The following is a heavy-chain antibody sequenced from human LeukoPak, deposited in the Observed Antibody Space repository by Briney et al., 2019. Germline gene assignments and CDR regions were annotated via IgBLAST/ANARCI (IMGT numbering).Heavy chain of an antibody. CDR3: ARGRVPAANPLDY. CDR2: INHSGST. Sequence: SETLSLTCAVYGGSFSSYYWSWIRQPPGKGLEWIGEINHSGSTNYNPSLKSRVTISVDTSKNQFSLKLSSVTAADTAVYYCARGRVPAANPLDYWGQGTLVTVSS. D-gene: IGHD2-2*01. CDR1: GGSFSSYY. J-gene: IGHJ4*02. V-gene: IGHV4-34*01.